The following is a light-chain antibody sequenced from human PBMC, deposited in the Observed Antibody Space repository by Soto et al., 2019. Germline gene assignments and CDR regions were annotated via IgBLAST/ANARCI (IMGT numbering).Light chain of an antibody. CDR2: DAS. Sequence: EIVLTQSPATLSLSPGERATLSCRASQSVSSYLAWYQQKPGQAPRLLIYDASNRATGIPARFSGSGSGTDFTITISSLEHEAFAVYYCQQRSNWTFGQGTKVEIK. J-gene: IGKJ1*01. CDR1: QSVSSY. V-gene: IGKV3-11*01. CDR3: QQRSNWT.